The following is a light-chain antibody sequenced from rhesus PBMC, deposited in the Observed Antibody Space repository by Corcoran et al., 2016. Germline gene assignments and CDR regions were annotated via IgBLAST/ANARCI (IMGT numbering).Light chain of an antibody. Sequence: EIVLTQSPATLSLSPGERATLSCRASQRVRSSLAWYQKNPGQAPRLLIYEASSRATGIPDRFSGRGFGTDFTLTISSLEPEDVGVYYSQEYSNWPFGGGTKVELK. J-gene: IGKJ4*01. CDR2: EAS. CDR1: QRVRSS. V-gene: IGKV3-17*01. CDR3: QEYSNWP.